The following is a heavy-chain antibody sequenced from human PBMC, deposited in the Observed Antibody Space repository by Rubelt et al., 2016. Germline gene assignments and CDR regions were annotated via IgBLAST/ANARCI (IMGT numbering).Heavy chain of an antibody. CDR1: GYTFTGYY. V-gene: IGHV1-2*06. CDR3: AVSYNSQWV. Sequence: QVQLVQSGAEVKKPGASVKVSCKTSGYTFTGYYMHWVRQAPGQGLEWMGRINPDSGGKNNAQQFQGRVTMTRDTSISTAYMQLSNLRSDDTAVYYCAVSYNSQWVWGQGTLVTVSS. J-gene: IGHJ4*02. CDR2: INPDSGGK. D-gene: IGHD1-14*01.